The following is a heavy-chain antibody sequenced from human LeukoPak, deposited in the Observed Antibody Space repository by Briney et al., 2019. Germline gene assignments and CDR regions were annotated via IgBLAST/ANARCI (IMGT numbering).Heavy chain of an antibody. J-gene: IGHJ3*02. CDR1: GGSISSGDYY. CDR2: IYYSGST. Sequence: SETLSLTCTVSGGSISSGDYYWSWIRQPPGKGLEWIGYIYYSGSTYYNPSLKSRVTISVDTSKNQFSLKLSSVTAADTAVYFCARSLRFVGVTLAFDIWGQGTMVTVSS. V-gene: IGHV4-30-4*08. CDR3: ARSLRFVGVTLAFDI. D-gene: IGHD2-21*02.